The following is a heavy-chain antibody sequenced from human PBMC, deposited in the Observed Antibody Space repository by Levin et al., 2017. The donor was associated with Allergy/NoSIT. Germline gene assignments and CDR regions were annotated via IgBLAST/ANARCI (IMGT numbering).Heavy chain of an antibody. V-gene: IGHV3-9*01. CDR3: ARGRFGYSSGWYVGTFDY. D-gene: IGHD6-19*01. CDR2: ISWNSGSI. J-gene: IGHJ4*02. Sequence: GGSLRLSCAASGFTFDDYAMHWVRQAPGKGLEWVSGISWNSGSIGYADSVKGRFTISRDNSKNTLYLQMNSLRAEDTAVYYCARGRFGYSSGWYVGTFDYWGQGTLVTVSS. CDR1: GFTFDDYA.